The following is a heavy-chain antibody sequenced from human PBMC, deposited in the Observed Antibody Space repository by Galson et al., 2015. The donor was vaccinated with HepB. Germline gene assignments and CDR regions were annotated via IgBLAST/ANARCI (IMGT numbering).Heavy chain of an antibody. CDR1: GYSFTSYW. J-gene: IGHJ4*02. CDR2: IYPGDSDT. V-gene: IGHV5-51*01. Sequence: QSGAEVKKPGESLKISCKGSGYSFTSYWIGWVRQMPGKGLEWMGIIYPGDSDTRYSPSFQGQVTISADKSISTAYLQWSSLKASDTAMYYCARQGGGRYCSSTSCYVFDYWGQGTLVTVSS. D-gene: IGHD2-2*01. CDR3: ARQGGGRYCSSTSCYVFDY.